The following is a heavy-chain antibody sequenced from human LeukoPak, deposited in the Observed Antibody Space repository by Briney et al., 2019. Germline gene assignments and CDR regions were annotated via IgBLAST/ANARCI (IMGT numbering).Heavy chain of an antibody. V-gene: IGHV3-23*01. Sequence: GGSLRLSCAASGFTFSSYAMSWVRQAPGKGLEWVSPISGSGGSTYYADSVKGRFTISRDNSKNTLYLQMNSLRAEDTAVYYCAKTVVVVVAATPISFDYWGQGTLVTVSS. J-gene: IGHJ4*02. D-gene: IGHD2-15*01. CDR1: GFTFSSYA. CDR2: ISGSGGST. CDR3: AKTVVVVVAATPISFDY.